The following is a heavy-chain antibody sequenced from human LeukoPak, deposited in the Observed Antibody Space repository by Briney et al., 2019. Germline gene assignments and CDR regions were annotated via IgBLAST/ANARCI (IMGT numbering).Heavy chain of an antibody. CDR1: GGTFSSYA. J-gene: IGHJ6*02. D-gene: IGHD3-16*01. CDR2: IIPIFGTA. V-gene: IGHV1-69*13. Sequence: SVKVSCKASGGTFSSYAISWVRQAPGQGLEWMGGIIPIFGTANYAQKFQGRVTITADESTSTAYMELSSLRSEDTAVYYCARVRLGASGAAGRRNYYYGMDVWGQGTTVTVSS. CDR3: ARVRLGASGAAGRRNYYYGMDV.